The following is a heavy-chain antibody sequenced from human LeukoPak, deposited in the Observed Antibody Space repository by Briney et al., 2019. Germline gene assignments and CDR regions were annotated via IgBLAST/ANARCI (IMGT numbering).Heavy chain of an antibody. D-gene: IGHD3-3*01. CDR1: GGSISSYY. J-gene: IGHJ5*02. CDR2: IYYSGST. Sequence: PSETLSLTCVVSGGSISSYYWSWLRQPPGKGLEWIGYIYYSGSTNYNPSLKSRVTISVDTSKNQFSLKLSSVTAADTAVYYCARGGYDFWSGYHNWFDPWGQGTLVTVSS. CDR3: ARGGYDFWSGYHNWFDP. V-gene: IGHV4-59*01.